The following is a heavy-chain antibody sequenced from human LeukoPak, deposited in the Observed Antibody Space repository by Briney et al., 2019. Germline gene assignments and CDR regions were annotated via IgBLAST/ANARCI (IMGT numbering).Heavy chain of an antibody. V-gene: IGHV1-18*01. D-gene: IGHD6-13*01. J-gene: IGHJ3*02. Sequence: ASVKVSCKASGYIFTSCDINWVRQAPGQGLEWMGWISAYNGNTKYAQKIQGRVTMTTDTSTSTAYMELRSLRSDDTAVYYCARAMGGSSWQEVFDIWGQGTMVTVSS. CDR3: ARAMGGSSWQEVFDI. CDR1: GYIFTSCD. CDR2: ISAYNGNT.